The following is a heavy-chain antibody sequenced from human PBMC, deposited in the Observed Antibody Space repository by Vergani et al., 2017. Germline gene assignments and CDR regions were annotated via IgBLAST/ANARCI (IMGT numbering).Heavy chain of an antibody. D-gene: IGHD3-16*01. CDR1: GGSISSGGYY. CDR3: ASGKYYSDSTSHFRGRYFDV. V-gene: IGHV4-39*01. Sequence: QVQLQESGPGLVKPSQTLSLTCAVSGGSISSGGYYLGWIRQPPGKGLEWIGSIYNSGNGDSSSSLKSRVTISADTSKNQFSLRLTSVTAADTAVYYCASGKYYSDSTSHFRGRYFDVWGRGTLVTVPS. J-gene: IGHJ2*01. CDR2: IYNSGNG.